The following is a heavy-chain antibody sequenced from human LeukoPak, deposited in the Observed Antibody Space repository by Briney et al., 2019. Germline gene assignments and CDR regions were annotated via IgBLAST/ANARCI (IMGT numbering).Heavy chain of an antibody. CDR1: GYTFTDYY. Sequence: ASVKVSCKASGYTFTDYYLHWVRQAPGQGLEWMGWINPNSGGTNYAQKFQGRVTMTRDTSISTAYMELSRLRSDDTAVYYCAREGIVGTGGAFDIWGQGTMVTVSS. J-gene: IGHJ3*02. CDR2: INPNSGGT. V-gene: IGHV1-2*02. D-gene: IGHD1-26*01. CDR3: AREGIVGTGGAFDI.